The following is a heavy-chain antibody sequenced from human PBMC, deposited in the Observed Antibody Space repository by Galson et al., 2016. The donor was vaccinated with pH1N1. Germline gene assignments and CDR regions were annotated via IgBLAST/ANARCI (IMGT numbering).Heavy chain of an antibody. J-gene: IGHJ3*02. CDR3: ARLTGVFETADALDI. D-gene: IGHD2-8*01. CDR2: ISHTGST. Sequence: TLSLTCTLSRGSISDKDYSWSWIRQPPGKGLEWIGYISHTGSTCFNPSLKSRLTISLGGSRKQFSLKLTSVTAADTAVYYCARLTGVFETADALDIWGQGTMVTVTP. CDR1: RGSISDKDYS. V-gene: IGHV4-30-2*01.